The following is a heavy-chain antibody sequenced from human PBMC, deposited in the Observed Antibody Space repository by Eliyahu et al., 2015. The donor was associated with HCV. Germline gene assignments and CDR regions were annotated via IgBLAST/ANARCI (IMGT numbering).Heavy chain of an antibody. D-gene: IGHD4-17*01. V-gene: IGHV3-23*01. CDR2: ISGSASTT. CDR1: GFTFSSYA. Sequence: EVQMLESGGGLVQPGGSLRLSCAASGFTFSSYAMRWVRQTPGKGLEWVSAISGSASTTSYADSVKGRFTISRDNAKNTLYLQMNSLRAQDTAVYYCGRDPNGDYVGTFDMWGQGTMVTVSS. CDR3: GRDPNGDYVGTFDM. J-gene: IGHJ3*02.